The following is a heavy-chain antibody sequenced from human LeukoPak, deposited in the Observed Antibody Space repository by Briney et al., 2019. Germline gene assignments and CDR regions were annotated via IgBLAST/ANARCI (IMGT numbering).Heavy chain of an antibody. J-gene: IGHJ3*02. V-gene: IGHV4-59*01. CDR3: ARAAYCGGDCYSGAFDI. D-gene: IGHD2-21*01. CDR1: GGSISSYY. Sequence: PSETLSLTCTVSGGSISSYYWSWIRQPPGKGLEWIGYIYYSGSTNYNPSLKSRVTISVDTSKNQFSLKLSSVTAADMAVYYCARAAYCGGDCYSGAFDIWGQGTMVTVSS. CDR2: IYYSGST.